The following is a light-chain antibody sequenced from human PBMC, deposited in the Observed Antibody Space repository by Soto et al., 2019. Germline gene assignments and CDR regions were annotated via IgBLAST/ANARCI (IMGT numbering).Light chain of an antibody. Sequence: DIVLTQSPGTLSLSPGERDILSCRASQTFTNNYLAWYQQKPGQAPRLLIYGASNRATGIPDRFSGSGSGTDFTLIISGLEPEDSAVYYCQQYGSSPYTFGQGTKLEIK. V-gene: IGKV3-20*01. CDR1: QTFTNNY. J-gene: IGKJ2*01. CDR2: GAS. CDR3: QQYGSSPYT.